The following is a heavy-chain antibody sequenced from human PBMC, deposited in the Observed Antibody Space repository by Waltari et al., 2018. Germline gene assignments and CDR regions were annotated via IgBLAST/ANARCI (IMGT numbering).Heavy chain of an antibody. J-gene: IGHJ4*02. V-gene: IGHV1-3*01. CDR3: ARDSSGYNYGYGY. CDR1: GYTFTDYA. CDR2: INAGNGHT. Sequence: QVQLVQSGAEVKEPGAPVRVSCQASGYTFTDYAIHWVRQAPGQGPEWIGWINAGNGHTKYSQKFQGRVTIIRDTSANTAYMELHSLRSADTAVYYCARDSSGYNYGYGYWGQGTLVTVSS. D-gene: IGHD5-18*01.